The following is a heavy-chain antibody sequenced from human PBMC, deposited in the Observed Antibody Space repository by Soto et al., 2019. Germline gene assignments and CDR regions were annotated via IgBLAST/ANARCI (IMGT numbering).Heavy chain of an antibody. D-gene: IGHD3-3*01. CDR1: GYSFTSYW. V-gene: IGHV5-51*01. J-gene: IGHJ3*02. CDR3: ARLKTYYDFWSGYYRHSRAHDSFDI. Sequence: GASLKISCKGSGYSFTSYWIGWVRQMPGKGLEGMGIIYPGDSDTRYSPSFQGQVNISADKSISTAYLQWSSLKASDTAMYYCARLKTYYDFWSGYYRHSRAHDSFDIWGQGTMVTVSS. CDR2: IYPGDSDT.